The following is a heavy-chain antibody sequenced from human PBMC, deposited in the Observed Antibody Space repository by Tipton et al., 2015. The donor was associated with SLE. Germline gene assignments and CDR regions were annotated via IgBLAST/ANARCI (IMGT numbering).Heavy chain of an antibody. Sequence: SLRLSCAASGFTFSSYAMSWVRQAPGKGLEWVSYISSSSSTIYYADSVKGRFTISRDNAKNSLYLQMNSLRDEDTAVYYCARKAGLRYFDWLPPTGYAFDIWGQGTMVTVSS. V-gene: IGHV3-48*02. J-gene: IGHJ3*02. CDR1: GFTFSSYA. CDR3: ARKAGLRYFDWLPPTGYAFDI. D-gene: IGHD3-9*01. CDR2: ISSSSSTI.